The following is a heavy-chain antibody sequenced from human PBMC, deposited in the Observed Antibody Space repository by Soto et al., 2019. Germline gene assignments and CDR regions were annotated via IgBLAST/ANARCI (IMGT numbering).Heavy chain of an antibody. Sequence: GGSLRLSCAASGFTFRDHDMDGVRQAPGKGLEWVGRIKNKANSYTTEYAAPVKGRFIISRDDSKNSVFLQMNRLKTDDTALCYCTRVRLGSRRSSDYWGQRILVTVSS. CDR2: IKNKANSYTT. CDR1: GFTFRDHD. CDR3: TRVRLGSRRSSDY. V-gene: IGHV3-72*01. J-gene: IGHJ4*02. D-gene: IGHD6-19*01.